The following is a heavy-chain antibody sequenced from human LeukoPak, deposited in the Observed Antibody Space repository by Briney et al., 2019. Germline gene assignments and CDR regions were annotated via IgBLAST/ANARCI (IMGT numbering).Heavy chain of an antibody. D-gene: IGHD2-15*01. CDR1: GYSISSGYY. J-gene: IGHJ6*03. CDR3: ARVSVVVVAANVGYYMDV. V-gene: IGHV4-38-2*02. Sequence: SETLSLTCTVSGYSISSGYYWGWIRQPPGKGLEWIGSIYHSGSTYYNPSLKSRVTISVDTSKNQFSLKLSSVTAADTAVYYCARVSVVVVAANVGYYMDVWGKGTTVTVSS. CDR2: IYHSGST.